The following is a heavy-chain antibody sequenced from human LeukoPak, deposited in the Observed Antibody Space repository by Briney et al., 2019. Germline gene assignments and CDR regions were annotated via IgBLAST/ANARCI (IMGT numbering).Heavy chain of an antibody. D-gene: IGHD3-16*01. Sequence: GGSLRLSCTVSGFIVSSNSMSWVRQAPGKGLEWVSFIYGAGSIYYSDSVKGRFTISIDNSKNTLYLQMNSLRAEDTAVYYCARRAGAYTHPYDYWGQGTLVTVSS. J-gene: IGHJ4*02. CDR2: IYGAGSI. CDR1: GFIVSSNS. V-gene: IGHV3-53*01. CDR3: ARRAGAYTHPYDY.